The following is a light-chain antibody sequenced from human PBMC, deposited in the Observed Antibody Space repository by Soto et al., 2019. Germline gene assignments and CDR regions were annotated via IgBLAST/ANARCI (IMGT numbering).Light chain of an antibody. CDR2: GAS. J-gene: IGKJ5*01. CDR1: QSVSSN. V-gene: IGKV3-15*01. CDR3: QQYNNWPPIT. Sequence: TQSPSSLSVSPGERATLSCRASQSVSSNLAWYQQKLGQAPRLLIYGASTRATGIPGRFSGSGSGTEFTLTISSLQSEDFAVYYCQQYNNWPPITLGQGTRLEI.